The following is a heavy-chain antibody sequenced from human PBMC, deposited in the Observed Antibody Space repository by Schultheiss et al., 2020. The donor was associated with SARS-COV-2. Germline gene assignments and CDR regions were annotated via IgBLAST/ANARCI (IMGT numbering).Heavy chain of an antibody. CDR3: ARVWAYGDSNWFDP. Sequence: GESLKISCVVSGFPFSERFMDWVRQAPGRRLEWVSYISSTGGTTYYADSVKGRFTISRDKAKNSLYLQMNSLRAEDTAVYFCARVWAYGDSNWFDPWGQGALVTVSS. CDR1: GFPFSERF. CDR2: ISSTGGTT. V-gene: IGHV3-11*04. J-gene: IGHJ5*02. D-gene: IGHD4-17*01.